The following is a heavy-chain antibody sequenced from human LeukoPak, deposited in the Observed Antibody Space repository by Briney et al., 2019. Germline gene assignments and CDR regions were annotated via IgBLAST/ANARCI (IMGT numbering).Heavy chain of an antibody. J-gene: IGHJ4*02. CDR3: ARHLLGDPLRY. V-gene: IGHV4-38-2*01. CDR2: IYHSGTT. D-gene: IGHD3-16*01. CDR1: GYSISSGYY. Sequence: KPSETLSLTCAVSGYSISSGYYCGWIRQPPGKGLEWIGSIYHSGTTYYNPSLRSRVTISVDTSKNQFSPRLNSVTAADTAVYSCARHLLGDPLRYWSQGTLVTVSS.